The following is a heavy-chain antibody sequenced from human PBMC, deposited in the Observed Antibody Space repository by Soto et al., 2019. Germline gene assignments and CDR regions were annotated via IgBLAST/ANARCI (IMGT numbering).Heavy chain of an antibody. V-gene: IGHV3-74*01. D-gene: IGHD5-12*01. J-gene: IGHJ4*02. CDR3: TRGASGYGNFDN. Sequence: EVQLVESGGGLVQPGGSLRLSCVAYGFTANSYWMHWVRQAPGKGVVWVSRINGDGSDTSYADSVKGRLTISRDNAKNTLYLQMSSLRAEDTAVYYCTRGASGYGNFDNWGQGTLVTVSS. CDR1: GFTANSYW. CDR2: INGDGSDT.